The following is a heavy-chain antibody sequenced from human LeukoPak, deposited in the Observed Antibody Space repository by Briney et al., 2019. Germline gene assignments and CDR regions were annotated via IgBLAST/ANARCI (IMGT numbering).Heavy chain of an antibody. CDR2: RIPIHGIA. J-gene: IGHJ4*02. CDR1: GGTFISYS. CDR3: AVDILTGDLYFDY. V-gene: IGHV1-69*02. D-gene: IGHD3-9*01. Sequence: SVKVSCKASGGTFISYSISWVRLAPRQGLEGMGLRIPIHGIANYAQKLQGRVTMTTDTSTSTAYMELRSLRSDETAVYYCAVDILTGDLYFDYWGQGTLVTVSS.